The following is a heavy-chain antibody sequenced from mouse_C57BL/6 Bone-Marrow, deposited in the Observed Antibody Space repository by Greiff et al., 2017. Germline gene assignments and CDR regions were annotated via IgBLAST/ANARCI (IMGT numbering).Heavy chain of an antibody. CDR1: GYTFTDYE. Sequence: VKLQESGAELVRPGASVTLSCKASGYTFTDYEMHWVKQTPVHGLEWIGAIDPETGGTAYNQKFKGKAILTADKSSSTAYMELRSLTSEDSDVYYCTLYGPEDYWGQGTTLTVSS. D-gene: IGHD1-1*01. CDR3: TLYGPEDY. V-gene: IGHV1-15*01. J-gene: IGHJ2*01. CDR2: IDPETGGT.